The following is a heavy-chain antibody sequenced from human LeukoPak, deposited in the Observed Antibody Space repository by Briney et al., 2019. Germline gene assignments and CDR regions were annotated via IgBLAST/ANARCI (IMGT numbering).Heavy chain of an antibody. J-gene: IGHJ4*02. V-gene: IGHV4-59*01. CDR1: GGSISSYY. D-gene: IGHD6-13*01. Sequence: SETLSLTCTVSGGSISSYYWSWIRQPPGKGLERIGCIYYSGSTNYNPSLKSRVTISVDTSKNQFSLKLSSVTAADTAVYYCARAPFESSWYYFDYWGQGTLVTVSS. CDR3: ARAPFESSWYYFDY. CDR2: IYYSGST.